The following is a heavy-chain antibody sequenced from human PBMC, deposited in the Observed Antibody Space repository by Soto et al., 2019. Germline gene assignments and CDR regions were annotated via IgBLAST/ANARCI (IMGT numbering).Heavy chain of an antibody. Sequence: VQLVQSGAEVKKPGSSVKVSCKASGVTFSSYAISWVRQAPGQGLEWMGGIIPIFGTANYAQKFQGRVTTPTDEFTSTADIEQSSLRPEGTDVYYCARARNGYDRYYYYSGMDVWGQGTTVTVSS. CDR1: GVTFSSYA. CDR2: IIPIFGTA. D-gene: IGHD5-12*01. CDR3: ARARNGYDRYYYYSGMDV. V-gene: IGHV1-69*01. J-gene: IGHJ6*02.